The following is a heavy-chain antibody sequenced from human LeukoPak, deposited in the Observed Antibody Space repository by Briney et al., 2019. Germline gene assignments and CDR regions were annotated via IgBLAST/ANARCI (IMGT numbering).Heavy chain of an antibody. CDR3: ARARQRSLMFDY. V-gene: IGHV3-53*01. CDR1: GFTVSSSY. Sequence: PGGSLRLSCAASGFTVSSSYMSWVRQAPGKGLEWVAVIYSGGTTYYADSVKGRFTISRDNSKNTLYIQMNSLSAEDTAVSYCARARQRSLMFDYWGQGTLVTVSS. CDR2: IYSGGTT. J-gene: IGHJ4*02. D-gene: IGHD2-15*01.